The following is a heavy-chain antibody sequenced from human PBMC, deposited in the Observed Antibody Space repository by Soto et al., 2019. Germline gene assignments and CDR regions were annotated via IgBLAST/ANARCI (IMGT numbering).Heavy chain of an antibody. V-gene: IGHV3-13*01. CDR3: ARGMVRGVIWGYYYYYGMDV. J-gene: IGHJ6*02. Sequence: GGSLRLSCAASGFTFSSYDMHWVRQATGKGLEWVSAIGTAGDTYYPGSVKGRFTISRENAKNSLYLQMNSLRAGDTAVYYCARGMVRGVIWGYYYYYGMDVWGQGTTVTVSS. D-gene: IGHD3-10*01. CDR2: IGTAGDT. CDR1: GFTFSSYD.